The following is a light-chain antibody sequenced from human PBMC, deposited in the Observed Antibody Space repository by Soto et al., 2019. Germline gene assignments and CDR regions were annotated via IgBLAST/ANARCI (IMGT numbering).Light chain of an antibody. V-gene: IGKV1-9*01. Sequence: IQLTQSPSSLSASIGDRVTITCRASQGISSSLAWYQQEPGKAPKLLIYEASTLQSGVPSRFSGRGSGTDFTLTISGLQPGDFATYYCQQLNSYPFTFGQGTRLEIK. J-gene: IGKJ5*01. CDR2: EAS. CDR1: QGISSS. CDR3: QQLNSYPFT.